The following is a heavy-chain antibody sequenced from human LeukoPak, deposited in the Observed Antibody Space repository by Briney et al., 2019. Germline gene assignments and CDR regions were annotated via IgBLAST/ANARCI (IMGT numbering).Heavy chain of an antibody. Sequence: TGGSLRLSCAASGFTFSTYRMNWVRQAPGNGLEWVSYISSGSSTIHYADSVKGRFTISRDNAKNTLYLQVNSLRDADTAVYYCARDSRDYVFDYWGQGALVTVSS. CDR3: ARDSRDYVFDY. CDR1: GFTFSTYR. J-gene: IGHJ4*02. D-gene: IGHD4-17*01. CDR2: ISSGSSTI. V-gene: IGHV3-48*02.